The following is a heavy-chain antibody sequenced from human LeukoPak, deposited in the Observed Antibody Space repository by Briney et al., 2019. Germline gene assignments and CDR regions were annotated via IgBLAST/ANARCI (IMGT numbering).Heavy chain of an antibody. V-gene: IGHV4-4*07. CDR3: ARVGYCSSTSCYGGPGYYFDY. J-gene: IGHJ4*02. CDR1: GASISSYY. D-gene: IGHD2-2*01. Sequence: SETLSLTCTVSGASISSYYWSWIRQPAGKGLEWIGRIYTSGSTNYNPSLKSRVTMTVDTSKNQFSLKLSSVTAADTAVYYCARVGYCSSTSCYGGPGYYFDYWGQGTLVTVSS. CDR2: IYTSGST.